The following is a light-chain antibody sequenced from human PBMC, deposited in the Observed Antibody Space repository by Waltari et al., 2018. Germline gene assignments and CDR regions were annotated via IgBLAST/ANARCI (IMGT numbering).Light chain of an antibody. J-gene: IGKJ1*01. Sequence: DIVLTQYPGTLSLSPGERATLSCRASQSVSRTLAWYQQKPGQAPRLLIYDASSRATGIPDRFSGRGSGTDFSLTISRLEPEDFAVYYCQKYGTLPATFGQGTKVEIK. CDR3: QKYGTLPAT. CDR1: QSVSRT. V-gene: IGKV3-20*01. CDR2: DAS.